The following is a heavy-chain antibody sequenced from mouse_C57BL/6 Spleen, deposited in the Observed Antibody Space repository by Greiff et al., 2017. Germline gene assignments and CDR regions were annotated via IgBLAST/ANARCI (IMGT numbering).Heavy chain of an antibody. V-gene: IGHV1-61*01. CDR2: IYPSDSET. CDR3: AREGTTVVADY. D-gene: IGHD1-1*01. Sequence: QVQLQQPGAELVRPGSSVKLSCKASGYTFTSYWMAWVKQRPGQGLEWIGNIYPSDSETHYNQKFKDKATLTVDKSSSTAYMQLSSLTSEDSAVYYCAREGTTVVADYWGQGTTLTVSS. J-gene: IGHJ2*01. CDR1: GYTFTSYW.